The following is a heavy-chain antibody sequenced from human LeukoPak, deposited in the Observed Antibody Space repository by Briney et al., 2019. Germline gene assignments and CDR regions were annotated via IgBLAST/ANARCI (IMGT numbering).Heavy chain of an antibody. CDR1: GFTFSSYS. D-gene: IGHD1-26*01. CDR3: ARDAGVGSYLY. Sequence: GGSLRLSCAAPGFTFSSYSMNWVRQAPGKGLEWVSSISSSSSYIYYADSVKGRFTISRDNAKNSLYLQMNSLRAEDTAVYYCARDAGVGSYLYWGRGTLVTVSS. V-gene: IGHV3-21*01. CDR2: ISSSSSYI. J-gene: IGHJ4*02.